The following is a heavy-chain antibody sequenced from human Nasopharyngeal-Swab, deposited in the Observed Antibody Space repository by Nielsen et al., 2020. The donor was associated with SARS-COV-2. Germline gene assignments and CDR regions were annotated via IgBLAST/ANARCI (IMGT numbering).Heavy chain of an antibody. V-gene: IGHV4-39*07. D-gene: IGHD2-2*01. CDR1: GGSISSNSYY. CDR2: IYHSGST. J-gene: IGHJ6*03. CDR3: ASRYCSSTSCRPNYYYYYMGV. Sequence: SETLSLTCTVSGGSISSNSYYWGWIRQPPGKGLEWIGTIYHSGSTNYNPSLKSRVTISVDKSKNQFSLKLSSVTAADTAVYYYASRYCSSTSCRPNYYYYYMGVWGKGTTVTVSS.